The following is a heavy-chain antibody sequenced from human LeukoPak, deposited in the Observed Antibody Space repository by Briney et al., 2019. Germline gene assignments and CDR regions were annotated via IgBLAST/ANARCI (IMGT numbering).Heavy chain of an antibody. CDR3: ARVPSVEANPFDY. V-gene: IGHV1-69*13. CDR2: IFPIFGTA. D-gene: IGHD1-26*01. CDR1: GSTFRSYA. Sequence: GASVKVSCKAPGSTFRSYAISWVRQAPGQGLECMGGIFPIFGTANYAQKFQGRVTITADESTSTAYMELSSLRSEDTAVYYCARVPSVEANPFDYWGQGTLVTVSS. J-gene: IGHJ4*02.